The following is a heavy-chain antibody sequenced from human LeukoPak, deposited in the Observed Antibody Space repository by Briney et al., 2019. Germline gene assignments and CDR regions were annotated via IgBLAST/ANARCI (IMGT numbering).Heavy chain of an antibody. CDR1: GLTFSDYY. V-gene: IGHV3-11*04. CDR3: PRKETSKGLFVI. Sequence: GGSLRLSCAASGLTFSDYYMSWIRQAPGKGLEWVSYISSSGSTIYYADSVKGRFTISRDNAKNSLYLQMNSLRAEDTAVYYGPRKETSKGLFVIWAKGTMVPVS. J-gene: IGHJ3*02. CDR2: ISSSGSTI.